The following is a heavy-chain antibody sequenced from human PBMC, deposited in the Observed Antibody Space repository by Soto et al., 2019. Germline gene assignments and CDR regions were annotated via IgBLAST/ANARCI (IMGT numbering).Heavy chain of an antibody. V-gene: IGHV4-39*01. CDR1: GGSISSTSFY. D-gene: IGHD6-19*01. CDR2: IYYSGST. CDR3: ARGIAVADNSRAGYFHH. J-gene: IGHJ1*01. Sequence: QLQLQETGPGLVKPSETLSLTCTVSGGSISSTSFYWGWIRQPPGKGLEWIGSIYYSGSTYYNPSLKSRVTISVDTSKNQFSLELSSVTAADTALYYCARGIAVADNSRAGYFHHWGQGTLVTVSS.